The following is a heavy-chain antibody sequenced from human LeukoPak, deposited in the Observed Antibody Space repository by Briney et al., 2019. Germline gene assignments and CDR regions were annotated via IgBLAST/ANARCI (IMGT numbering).Heavy chain of an antibody. CDR3: ASTDYYDSSGYHLRY. Sequence: ASVKVSCKASGGTFSSSAISWVRQAPGQGLEWMGRIIPILAITNYAQEFQGRVTMTADTSTSTAYMELSSLKSEDTAVFYCASTDYYDSSGYHLRYWGQGTLVTVSS. CDR2: IIPILAIT. D-gene: IGHD3-22*01. V-gene: IGHV1-69*04. J-gene: IGHJ4*02. CDR1: GGTFSSSA.